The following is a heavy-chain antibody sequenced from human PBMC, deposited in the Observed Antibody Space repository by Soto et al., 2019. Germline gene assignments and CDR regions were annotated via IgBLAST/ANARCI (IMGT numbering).Heavy chain of an antibody. D-gene: IGHD3-3*01. V-gene: IGHV3-30*18. Sequence: SLRLSCAASGFTFSNYGMHWVRQAPGKGLEWVALISDDGSNKYYADSMKGRFTMSRDNSKSTLYLQMNSLRVEDTAVYYCTKRRNVLRFLEWSSGMEVWGQGTTVTVSS. CDR3: TKRRNVLRFLEWSSGMEV. J-gene: IGHJ6*02. CDR1: GFTFSNYG. CDR2: ISDDGSNK.